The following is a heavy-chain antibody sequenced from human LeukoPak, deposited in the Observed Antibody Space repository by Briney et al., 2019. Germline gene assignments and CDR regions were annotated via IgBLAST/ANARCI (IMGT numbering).Heavy chain of an antibody. Sequence: GGSLRLSCAASGFTFSSNYMSWVRQAPGKGLEWVSVIYSGGSTYYADSVKGRFTISRDNSKNTLYLQMNSLRAEDTAVYYCARDTVTPPYYFDYWGQGTLVTVSS. D-gene: IGHD4-11*01. V-gene: IGHV3-66*02. CDR3: ARDTVTPPYYFDY. J-gene: IGHJ4*02. CDR2: IYSGGST. CDR1: GFTFSSNY.